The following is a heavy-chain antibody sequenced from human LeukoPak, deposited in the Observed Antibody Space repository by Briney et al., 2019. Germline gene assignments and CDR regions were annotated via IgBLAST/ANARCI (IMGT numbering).Heavy chain of an antibody. CDR1: GFTVSSNY. CDR2: IYSAGST. Sequence: PGGSLRLSCVVSGFTVSSNYMSWVRQAPGKGLKWVSIIYSAGSTYYADSVKGRFTISRDNSKNTVYLQMNSLRAEDTAVYYCARANSATIPGVDPWGQGTLVTVSS. J-gene: IGHJ5*02. CDR3: ARANSATIPGVDP. D-gene: IGHD1-26*01. V-gene: IGHV3-53*01.